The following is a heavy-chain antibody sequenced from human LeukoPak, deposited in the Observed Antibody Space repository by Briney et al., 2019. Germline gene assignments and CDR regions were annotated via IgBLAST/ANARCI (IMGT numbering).Heavy chain of an antibody. D-gene: IGHD2-2*01. CDR2: VSGPGATT. Sequence: QPGGSLRLSCAASGFSFSTYAMSWVRQAPGKGLEWVSSVSGPGATTWYAESVKGRFTISRDNSKSTLFVQLNSLRAEDTAVYYCTKDHRSCVGASCLLPEDWGQGTLVTVSS. V-gene: IGHV3-23*01. CDR1: GFSFSTYA. J-gene: IGHJ4*02. CDR3: TKDHRSCVGASCLLPED.